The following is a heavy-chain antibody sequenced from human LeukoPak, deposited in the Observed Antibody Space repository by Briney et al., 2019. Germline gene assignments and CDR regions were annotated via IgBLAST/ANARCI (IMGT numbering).Heavy chain of an antibody. V-gene: IGHV1-8*01. CDR1: GGTFTSYD. D-gene: IGHD3-22*01. J-gene: IGHJ5*02. CDR3: ARDGPDYYDSSGYYNWFDP. Sequence: ASVKVSCKASGGTFTSYDINWVRQATGQGLEWMGWMNPNSGNTGYAQKFQGRVTMTRNTSISTAYMELSSLRSEDTAVYYCARDGPDYYDSSGYYNWFDPWGQGTLVTVSS. CDR2: MNPNSGNT.